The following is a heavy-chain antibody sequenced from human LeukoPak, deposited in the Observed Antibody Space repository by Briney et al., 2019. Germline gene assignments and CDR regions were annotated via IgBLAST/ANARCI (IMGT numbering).Heavy chain of an antibody. J-gene: IGHJ4*02. V-gene: IGHV3-48*03. D-gene: IGHD6-13*01. CDR1: GFTFSSYE. CDR2: ISSSSAI. Sequence: GGSLRLSCAASGFTFSSYEMNWVRQAPGKGLEWVSYISSSSAIYYADSVKGRFTISRDNAKNSLYLQMNSLRAEDTAVYYCVRFGSRWYLDYWGQGTLVTVSS. CDR3: VRFGSRWYLDY.